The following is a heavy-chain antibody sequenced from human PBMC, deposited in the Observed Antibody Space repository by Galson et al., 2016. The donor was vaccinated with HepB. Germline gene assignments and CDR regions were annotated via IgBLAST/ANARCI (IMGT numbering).Heavy chain of an antibody. D-gene: IGHD2-15*01. V-gene: IGHV6-1*01. CDR3: AREPGHCTGNSCYSGGMDV. CDR1: GDSVSSDTAA. J-gene: IGHJ6*02. CDR2: TYYRSKWYN. Sequence: CAISGDSVSSDTAAWNWIRQSPSRGLEWLGRTYYRSKWYNDYAVYVKSRITINPDTTKHQFSLQLSSVTPEDTPVYYCAREPGHCTGNSCYSGGMDVWGQGTTVTVSS.